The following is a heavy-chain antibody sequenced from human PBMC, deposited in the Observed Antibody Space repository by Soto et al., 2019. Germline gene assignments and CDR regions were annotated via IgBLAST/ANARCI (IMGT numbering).Heavy chain of an antibody. V-gene: IGHV3-15*07. Sequence: EVQLVESGGGLVKPGGSLRLSCAASGFTFTNAWINWVRQAPGKGLEWVGRIKSKINGGTADYAAPVKGRFAISRDDSKNMMYMQMNSLRTADTDIYYCTTDSYSTNVVVRFDYWGHGTLVTVSS. CDR3: TTDSYSTNVVVRFDY. D-gene: IGHD2-2*01. J-gene: IGHJ4*01. CDR2: IKSKINGGTA. CDR1: GFTFTNAW.